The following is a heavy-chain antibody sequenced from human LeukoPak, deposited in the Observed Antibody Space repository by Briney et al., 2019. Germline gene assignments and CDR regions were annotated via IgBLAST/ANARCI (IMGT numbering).Heavy chain of an antibody. CDR2: IYSAGTT. J-gene: IGHJ4*02. CDR1: GFTVSSNY. V-gene: IGHV3-66*01. D-gene: IGHD5-18*01. CDR3: ARAQGGKIQLWDYYYDY. Sequence: GGSLRLSCAASGFTVSSNYMNWVRQAPGKGLEWVALIYSAGTTHADSVRGRFTISRDKSKNMLYLQMNSLRAEDTAVYFCARAQGGKIQLWDYYYDYWGQGTLVTVSS.